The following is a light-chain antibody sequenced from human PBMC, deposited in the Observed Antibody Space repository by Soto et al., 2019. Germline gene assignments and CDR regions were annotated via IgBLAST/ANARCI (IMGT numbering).Light chain of an antibody. CDR1: QSVSSY. CDR3: QQRSNWPCT. J-gene: IGKJ1*01. CDR2: DAS. Sequence: EIMLTQSPATLSLSPVERATLSCRASQSVSSYLAWYQQKPGQAPRLLIYDASNRATGIPARFSGSGSGTDFTLTISSLEPEDFAVYYCQQRSNWPCTFGQGTKVDIK. V-gene: IGKV3-11*01.